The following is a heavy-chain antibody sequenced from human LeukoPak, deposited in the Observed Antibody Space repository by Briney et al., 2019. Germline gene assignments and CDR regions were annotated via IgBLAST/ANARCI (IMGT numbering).Heavy chain of an antibody. D-gene: IGHD4-11*01. CDR2: IWSDGSNK. V-gene: IGHV3-33*06. Sequence: GGSLRLSCAASGFTFSHYGFHWVRQAPGKGLEWVAVIWSDGSNKYCGDSVKGRFIIYRDDSQNTVYLQMNSLRAEDTGVYYCAKDAQRGFDYSNSLEYWGQGSLVTVSS. CDR3: AKDAQRGFDYSNSLEY. J-gene: IGHJ4*02. CDR1: GFTFSHYG.